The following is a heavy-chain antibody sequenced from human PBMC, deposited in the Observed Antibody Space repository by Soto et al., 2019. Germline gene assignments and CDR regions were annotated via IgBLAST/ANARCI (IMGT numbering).Heavy chain of an antibody. D-gene: IGHD2-2*01. V-gene: IGHV4-39*01. J-gene: IGHJ6*03. CDR1: GGSISSSSYY. Sequence: SETLSLTCTVSGGSISSSSYYWGWIRQPPGKGLEWIGSIYYSGSTYYNPSLKSRVTISVDTSKNQFSLKLSSVTAADTAVYYCARRVFDIVVVPAAMRLLDSYYMDVWGKGTTVTVSS. CDR3: ARRVFDIVVVPAAMRLLDSYYMDV. CDR2: IYYSGST.